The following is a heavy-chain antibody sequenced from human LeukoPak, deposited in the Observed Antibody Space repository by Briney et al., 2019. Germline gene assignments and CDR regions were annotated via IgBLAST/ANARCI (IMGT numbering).Heavy chain of an antibody. J-gene: IGHJ4*02. CDR2: IKQDGSEK. Sequence: GGSLRLSCAASGFTFSTYWMNWVRQAPGKGLEWVANIKQDGSEKYYVDSVKGRFTISRDNAKNSLYLQMDGLTAEDTAVYYCTRDLWLAANVYWGQGTLVTVSS. V-gene: IGHV3-7*01. D-gene: IGHD6-19*01. CDR3: TRDLWLAANVY. CDR1: GFTFSTYW.